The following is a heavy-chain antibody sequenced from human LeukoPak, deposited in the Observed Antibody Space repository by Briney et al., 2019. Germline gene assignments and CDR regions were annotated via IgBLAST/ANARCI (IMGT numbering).Heavy chain of an antibody. CDR1: GGSFSGYY. V-gene: IGHV4-34*01. CDR3: ARDKGAAAGTGNWFDP. CDR2: INHSGST. Sequence: SETLSLTCAVYGGSFSGYYWSWIRQPPGKGLEWIGEINHSGSTNYNPSLKSRVSISVDTSKNQFSLNLSSVTAADTAVYYCARDKGAAAGTGNWFDPWGQGTLVTVSS. D-gene: IGHD6-13*01. J-gene: IGHJ5*02.